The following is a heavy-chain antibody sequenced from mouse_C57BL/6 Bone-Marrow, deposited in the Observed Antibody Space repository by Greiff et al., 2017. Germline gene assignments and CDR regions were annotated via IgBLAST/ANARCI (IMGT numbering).Heavy chain of an antibody. CDR3: ARKFYE. CDR2: INPGSGGT. J-gene: IGHJ2*01. CDR1: GYAFTNYL. Sequence: QVQLQQSGAELVRPGTSVKVSCKASGYAFTNYLREWVKQRPGQGLEWIGVINPGSGGTNYNEKFKGKATLTADKSSSTAYMQLSSLTSEASAVYFCARKFYEWGQVTTLTVSS. V-gene: IGHV1-54*01. D-gene: IGHD2-3*01.